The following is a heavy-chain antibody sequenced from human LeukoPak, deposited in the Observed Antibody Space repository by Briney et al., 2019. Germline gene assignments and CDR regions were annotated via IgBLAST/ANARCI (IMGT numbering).Heavy chain of an antibody. V-gene: IGHV3-23*01. Sequence: PGGSLRLSCAASGFTFSSYAMSWVRQAPGKGLEWVSAIRGSGGSTYYADSVKGRFTISRDNSKNTLYLQMSSLRAEDTAVYYCAKHKMITFGGVINWGQGTPVTVSS. CDR3: AKHKMITFGGVIN. D-gene: IGHD3-16*01. CDR1: GFTFSSYA. CDR2: IRGSGGST. J-gene: IGHJ4*02.